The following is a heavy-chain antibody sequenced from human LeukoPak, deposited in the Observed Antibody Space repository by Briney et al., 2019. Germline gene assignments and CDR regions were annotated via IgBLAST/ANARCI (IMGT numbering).Heavy chain of an antibody. J-gene: IGHJ5*02. CDR2: INPNSGGT. CDR3: ARTPQWELLNWFDP. D-gene: IGHD1-26*01. V-gene: IGHV1-2*02. Sequence: GASVKVSCKASGYTFTGYYVHWVRQAPGQGLEWMGWINPNSGGTDFAQKFQGRVTMTRDTSISTAYMELSGLRSDDTAVYYCARTPQWELLNWFDPWGQGTLVIVSS. CDR1: GYTFTGYY.